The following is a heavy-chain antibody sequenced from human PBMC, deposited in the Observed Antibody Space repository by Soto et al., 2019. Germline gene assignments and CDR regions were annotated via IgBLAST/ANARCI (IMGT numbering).Heavy chain of an antibody. Sequence: QLQLQESGPGLVKPSETLSLTCTVSGGSISSGRYYWGWIRQPPGKGLEWIGSIYYSGSTHSNPSHKSRVTISVVTSKNQFSLRLSSVTAADTAVYYCARHSDCSGGSCYSEYFAVGNWFDPWGQGTLVTVSS. CDR3: ARHSDCSGGSCYSEYFAVGNWFDP. CDR1: GGSISSGRYY. D-gene: IGHD2-15*01. V-gene: IGHV4-39*01. CDR2: IYYSGST. J-gene: IGHJ5*02.